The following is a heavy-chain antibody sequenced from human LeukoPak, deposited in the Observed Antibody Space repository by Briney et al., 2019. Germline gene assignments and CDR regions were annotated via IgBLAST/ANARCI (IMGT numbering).Heavy chain of an antibody. V-gene: IGHV1-2*02. CDR3: ARKGMTTVTTEDYYYMDV. Sequence: ASVKVSCKASGYTFTGYYMHWVRQAPGQGLEWMGWINPNSGGTNYAQKFQGRVTMTRDTSISAAYMELSRLRSDDTAVYYCARKGMTTVTTEDYYYMDVWGKGTTVTVSS. D-gene: IGHD4-17*01. CDR2: INPNSGGT. J-gene: IGHJ6*03. CDR1: GYTFTGYY.